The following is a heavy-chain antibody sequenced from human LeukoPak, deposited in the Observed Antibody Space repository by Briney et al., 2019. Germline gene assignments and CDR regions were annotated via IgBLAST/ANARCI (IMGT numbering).Heavy chain of an antibody. D-gene: IGHD6-6*01. Sequence: GGSLRLSCAASGFTFSSYAMHWVRQAPGKGLEWVGRIKSKTDGGTTDYAAPVKGRFTISRDDSKNTLYLQMNSLKTEDTAVYYCTTDLIAARPKLDYWGQGTLVTVSS. J-gene: IGHJ4*02. CDR1: GFTFSSYA. V-gene: IGHV3-15*01. CDR3: TTDLIAARPKLDY. CDR2: IKSKTDGGTT.